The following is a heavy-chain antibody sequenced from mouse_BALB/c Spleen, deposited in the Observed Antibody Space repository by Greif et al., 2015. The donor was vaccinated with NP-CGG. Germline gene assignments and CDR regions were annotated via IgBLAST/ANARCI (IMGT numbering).Heavy chain of an antibody. J-gene: IGHJ1*01. Sequence: EVKLMESGGGLVQPGGSLRLSSATSGFTFTDYYMSWVRQPPGKALEWLGFIRNKANGYTTEYSASVKGRFTISRDNSQGILYLQMNTLRAEDSATYYCAREYYGYFDVWGAGTTVTVSS. CDR1: GFTFTDYY. V-gene: IGHV7-3*02. CDR2: IRNKANGYTT. CDR3: AREYYGYFDV.